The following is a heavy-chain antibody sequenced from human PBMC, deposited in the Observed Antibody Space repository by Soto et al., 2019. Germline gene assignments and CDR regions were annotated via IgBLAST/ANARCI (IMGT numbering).Heavy chain of an antibody. V-gene: IGHV4-4*07. J-gene: IGHJ3*02. Sequence: QVQLQESGPGLVKPSETLSLTCHVSGGSISTFYWNLIRQSAEKGLEWIGRVYITGSTNYHPSLKSRVTMSVDTSKNQFSLKMSSVTAADTAVYYCARGGRDGFDIWGQGTRVTVSS. CDR3: ARGGRDGFDI. CDR2: VYITGST. CDR1: GGSISTFY.